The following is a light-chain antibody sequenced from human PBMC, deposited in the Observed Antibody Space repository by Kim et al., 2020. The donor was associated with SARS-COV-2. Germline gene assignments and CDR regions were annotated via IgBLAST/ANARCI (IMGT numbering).Light chain of an antibody. CDR1: SSDVGGYNY. J-gene: IGLJ2*01. CDR2: DVS. Sequence: QSALTQPASVSGSPGRSITISCTGTSSDVGGYNYVSWYQQHPGKAPILMIYDVSNRPSGVSNRFSGSKSGNTASLTISGLQAGDEADYYCSSYTSSSTVVFGGGTQLTVL. V-gene: IGLV2-14*03. CDR3: SSYTSSSTVV.